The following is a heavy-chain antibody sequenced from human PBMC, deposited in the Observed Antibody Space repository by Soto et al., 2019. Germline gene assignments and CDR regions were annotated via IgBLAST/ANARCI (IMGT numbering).Heavy chain of an antibody. D-gene: IGHD5-18*01. CDR3: ARVTGQTLDY. CDR2: IYPHDSDT. Sequence: GESLKISCEGSGYSCSNYWIGWVRQMPGKGLEWMGIIYPHDSDTRYSPSFQGQVTISADKSISTAFLQWSSLQASDTAMYFCARVTGQTLDYWAQGTLVTVSS. J-gene: IGHJ4*02. V-gene: IGHV5-51*01. CDR1: GYSCSNYW.